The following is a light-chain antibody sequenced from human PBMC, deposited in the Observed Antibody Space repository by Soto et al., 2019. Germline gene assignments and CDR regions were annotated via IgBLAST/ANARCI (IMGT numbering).Light chain of an antibody. CDR2: GAS. CDR3: QQYSDLPMT. Sequence: DIVLTQSPGTLSLSPGERAILSCRASQTVNNNYLAWCQRKPGQAPRLLIYGASRRATGIPDRFSGSASGTDFTLTISRLEPEDFAVYFCQQYSDLPMTFGQGTRLEIK. V-gene: IGKV3-20*01. J-gene: IGKJ5*01. CDR1: QTVNNNY.